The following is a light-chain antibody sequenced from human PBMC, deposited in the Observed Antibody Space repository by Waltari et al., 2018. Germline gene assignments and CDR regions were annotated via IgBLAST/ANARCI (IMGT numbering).Light chain of an antibody. CDR2: AAS. Sequence: EIVLTQSPATLSLSPGERATLSCRAGQSVGNYLAGYQQRPGQAPRLLIYAASNRATGIPARFSGSGSGTDFTLTIDSLEAEDSAVYYCQHRARWPPDATFGPGTKVDIK. V-gene: IGKV3-11*01. CDR1: QSVGNY. CDR3: QHRARWPPDAT. J-gene: IGKJ3*01.